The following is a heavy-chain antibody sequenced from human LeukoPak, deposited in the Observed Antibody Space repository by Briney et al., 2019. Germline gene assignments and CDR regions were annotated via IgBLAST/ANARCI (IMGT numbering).Heavy chain of an antibody. Sequence: SVKVSCKASGGTFSNYAISWVRQAPGQGLEWMGGIIPIFGTANYAQKFQGRVTITADESTSTAYMELSSLRSEDTAMYYCARAPSVRGGPGVYWGQGTLVTVSS. CDR3: ARAPSVRGGPGVY. V-gene: IGHV1-69*13. CDR2: IIPIFGTA. CDR1: GGTFSNYA. D-gene: IGHD3-10*01. J-gene: IGHJ4*02.